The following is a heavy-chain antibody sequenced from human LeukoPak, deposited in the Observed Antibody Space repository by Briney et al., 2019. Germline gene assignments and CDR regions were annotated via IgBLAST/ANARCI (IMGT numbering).Heavy chain of an antibody. V-gene: IGHV1-69*04. J-gene: IGHJ4*02. CDR3: ARGAAEKATIAGHDY. Sequence: GASVKVSCKASGGTFSSYAISWVRQAPGQGLEWMGRIIPILGIANYAQKFQGRVTITADKSTSTAYMELSSLRSEDTAVYYCARGAAEKATIAGHDYWGQGTLVTVSS. CDR2: IIPILGIA. CDR1: GGTFSSYA. D-gene: IGHD5-24*01.